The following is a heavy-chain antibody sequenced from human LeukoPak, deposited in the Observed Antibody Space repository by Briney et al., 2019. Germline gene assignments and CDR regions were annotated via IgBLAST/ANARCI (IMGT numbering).Heavy chain of an antibody. CDR1: GGSISGYY. CDR2: IYYSGST. V-gene: IGHV4-59*01. J-gene: IGHJ4*02. D-gene: IGHD2-2*01. Sequence: SETLSLTCTVSGGSISGYYYYWIRQPPGKGLEWIGYIYYSGSTNYSPSLKSRVTISVDTSKNQFSLKLSSVTAADTAVYYCARAPYCSSTSCYEWQQLVFDYWGQGTLVTVSS. CDR3: ARAPYCSSTSCYEWQQLVFDY.